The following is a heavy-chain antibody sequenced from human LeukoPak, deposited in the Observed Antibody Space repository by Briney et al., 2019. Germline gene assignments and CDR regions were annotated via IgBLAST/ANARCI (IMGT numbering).Heavy chain of an antibody. Sequence: PSQTLSLTCAVFGGSISSGGYSWSWIRQPPGKGLEWIGYIYHSGSTYYNPSLKSRVTISVDRSKNQFSLKLSSVTAADTAVYYCARYSNYGDYFDYWGQGTLVTVSS. V-gene: IGHV4-30-2*01. CDR3: ARYSNYGDYFDY. D-gene: IGHD4-11*01. CDR2: IYHSGST. J-gene: IGHJ4*02. CDR1: GGSISSGGYS.